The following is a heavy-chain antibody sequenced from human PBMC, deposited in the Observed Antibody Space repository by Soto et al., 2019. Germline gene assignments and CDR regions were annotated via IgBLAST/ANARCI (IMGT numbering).Heavy chain of an antibody. CDR3: ARQARGENYYYYCGMDV. V-gene: IGHV5-10-1*01. CDR2: IDPSDSYT. D-gene: IGHD3-10*01. J-gene: IGHJ6*02. CDR1: GYSFTSYW. Sequence: AGESLKISCKGSGYSFTSYWISWVRQMPGKGLEWMGRIDPSDSYTNYSPSFQGHVTISADKSISTAYLQWSSLKASDTAMYYCARQARGENYYYYCGMDVWGQGTTVTVSS.